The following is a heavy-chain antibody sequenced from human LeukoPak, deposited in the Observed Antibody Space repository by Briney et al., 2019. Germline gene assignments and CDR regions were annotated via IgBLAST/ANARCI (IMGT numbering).Heavy chain of an antibody. D-gene: IGHD5-12*01. V-gene: IGHV3-23*01. Sequence: GGSLRLSCAASGFTFSSYAMSWFRQAPGKGLEWVSAISGSGGSTYYADSVKGRFTISRDNSKNTLYLQMSSLRAEDTAVYYCAKERIRGYYFDYWGQGTLVTVSS. CDR3: AKERIRGYYFDY. CDR2: ISGSGGST. J-gene: IGHJ4*02. CDR1: GFTFSSYA.